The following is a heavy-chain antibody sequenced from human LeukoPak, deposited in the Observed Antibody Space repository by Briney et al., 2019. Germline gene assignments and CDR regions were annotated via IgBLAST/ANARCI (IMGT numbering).Heavy chain of an antibody. J-gene: IGHJ4*02. Sequence: SETLSLTCTVSGGSISSSSYYWGWIRQPPGKGLEWIGSIYYSGSTYYNPSLKSRVTISVDTSKNQFPLKLSSVTAADTAVYYCASMDSGWYDHFDYWGQGTLVTVSS. CDR1: GGSISSSSYY. V-gene: IGHV4-39*01. CDR2: IYYSGST. CDR3: ASMDSGWYDHFDY. D-gene: IGHD6-19*01.